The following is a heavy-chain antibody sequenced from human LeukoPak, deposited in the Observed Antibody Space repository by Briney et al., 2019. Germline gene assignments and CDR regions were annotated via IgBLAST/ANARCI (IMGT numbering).Heavy chain of an antibody. CDR1: GGSISSSNW. V-gene: IGHV4-4*02. D-gene: IGHD6-13*01. CDR3: ARHYSSSWFDAFDI. CDR2: IYHSGST. J-gene: IGHJ3*02. Sequence: SETLSLTCAVSGGSISSSNWWSWVRQPPGKGLEWIGEIYHSGSTNYNPSLKSRVTISVDTSKNQFSLKLSSVTAADTAVYYCARHYSSSWFDAFDIWGQGTMVTVSS.